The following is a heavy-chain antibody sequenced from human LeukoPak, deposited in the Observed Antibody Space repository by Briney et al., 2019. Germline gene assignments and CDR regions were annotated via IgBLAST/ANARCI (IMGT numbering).Heavy chain of an antibody. Sequence: SETLSLTCTVSGYSISSGYYWGWIRQPPGKGLEWIGSIYHSGSTYYNPSLKSRVTISVDTSEHQFSLKLSSVTAADTAVYYCARTSSDFDYWGQGTLVTVSS. CDR2: IYHSGST. CDR1: GYSISSGYY. J-gene: IGHJ4*02. CDR3: ARTSSDFDY. D-gene: IGHD2-2*01. V-gene: IGHV4-38-2*02.